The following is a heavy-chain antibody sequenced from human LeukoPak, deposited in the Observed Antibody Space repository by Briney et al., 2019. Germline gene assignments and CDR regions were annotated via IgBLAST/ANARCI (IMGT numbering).Heavy chain of an antibody. D-gene: IGHD5-18*01. CDR3: AKLRSHPNTAAIDAFGI. J-gene: IGHJ3*02. V-gene: IGHV4-39*01. Sequence: SETLSLTCTVSGDSISSSDYYCGWIRQPPGKGLEWIGSIYFSGTTYYNPSLKSRVTISVDTSKNQFSLKLSSVTAADTAVYYCAKLRSHPNTAAIDAFGIWGQGTLVTVSS. CDR2: IYFSGTT. CDR1: GDSISSSDYY.